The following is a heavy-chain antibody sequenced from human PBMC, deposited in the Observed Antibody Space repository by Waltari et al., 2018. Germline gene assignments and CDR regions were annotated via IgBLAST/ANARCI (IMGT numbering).Heavy chain of an antibody. V-gene: IGHV3-48*01. J-gene: IGHJ3*02. D-gene: IGHD3-9*01. CDR2: ISSTGTTI. Sequence: EVQLVGSGGGFVRPGGCQGLTCSASALMYSTHRIERVRQAPGKGLEWVAYISSTGTTIYYTDSVQGLFTISRTNAQNSLYLQMNSLRAEETAVYYCAREIRGTGYFPDAFDIWGQGTMVTVSS. CDR3: AREIRGTGYFPDAFDI. CDR1: ALMYSTHR.